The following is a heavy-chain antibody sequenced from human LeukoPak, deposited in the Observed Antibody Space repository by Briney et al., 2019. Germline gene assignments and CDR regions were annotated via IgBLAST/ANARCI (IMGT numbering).Heavy chain of an antibody. CDR1: GGSISSSSYY. CDR3: ASSSTFYSFDY. CDR2: IYYGGST. Sequence: SETLSLTCTVSGGSISSSSYYWGWIRQPPGKGLEWIGSIYYGGSTYYNPSLKSRVTISVDTSKNQFSLKLNSVTAADTAVYYCASSSTFYSFDYWGQGTLVTVSS. J-gene: IGHJ4*02. V-gene: IGHV4-39*01. D-gene: IGHD2-2*01.